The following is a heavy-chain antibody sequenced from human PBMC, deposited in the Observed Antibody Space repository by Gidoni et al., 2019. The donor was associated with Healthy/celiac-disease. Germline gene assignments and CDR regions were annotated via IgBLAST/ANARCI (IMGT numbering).Heavy chain of an antibody. CDR1: GGCCSGYY. CDR3: ARGRRGYSNYSPNCFDP. Sequence: QVQLQQWGAGLWKPSETLSLTCAVYGGCCSGYYWSWIRQPPGKGLEWLGAINNSGSTNCNPSLTSRFTIAVDTSKNQFSLNLSSVTAADTAVYYCARGRRGYSNYSPNCFDPWGQGTLVTVSS. D-gene: IGHD4-4*01. V-gene: IGHV4-34*01. J-gene: IGHJ5*02. CDR2: INNSGST.